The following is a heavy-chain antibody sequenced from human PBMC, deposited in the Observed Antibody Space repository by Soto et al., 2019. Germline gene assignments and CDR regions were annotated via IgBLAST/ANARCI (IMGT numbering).Heavy chain of an antibody. V-gene: IGHV3-23*01. CDR1: GFTFSSYA. CDR2: ISGSGGST. J-gene: IGHJ5*02. CDR3: AKVRSSGWYNPWFDP. D-gene: IGHD6-19*01. Sequence: PGGSLRLSCAASGFTFSSYAMRWVRHAPGKGLEWVSAISGSGGSTYYADSVKGRFTISRDNSKNTLYLQMNSLRAEDTAVYYCAKVRSSGWYNPWFDPWGQGTLVTVSS.